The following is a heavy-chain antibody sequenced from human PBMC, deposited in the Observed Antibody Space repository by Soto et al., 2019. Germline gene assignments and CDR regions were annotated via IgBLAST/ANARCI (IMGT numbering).Heavy chain of an antibody. V-gene: IGHV1-46*01. Sequence: ASVKVSCKASGYTFTSYYMHWVRQAPGQGLEWMGIINPSGGSTSYAQKFQGRVTMTRDTSTSTVYMELSSLRSEDTAVYYCARVRTAAGRPYGMDVWGQGTTVTVSS. CDR3: ARVRTAAGRPYGMDV. J-gene: IGHJ6*02. D-gene: IGHD6-13*01. CDR2: INPSGGST. CDR1: GYTFTSYY.